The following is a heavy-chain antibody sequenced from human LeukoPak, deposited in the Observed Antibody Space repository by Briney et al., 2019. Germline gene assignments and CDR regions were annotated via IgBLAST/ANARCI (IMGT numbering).Heavy chain of an antibody. CDR1: GFTFSSYA. D-gene: IGHD6-13*01. J-gene: IGHJ4*02. CDR2: LSGSGDST. Sequence: GGSLRFSCAASGFTFSSYAMSWVRLAPGKGLEWVSVLSGSGDSTYYADSVKGRFTISRDNSKNTLYLQMNSLRAEDTAVYYCAKVMRRSSWYFDYWGQGTLVTVSS. V-gene: IGHV3-23*01. CDR3: AKVMRRSSWYFDY.